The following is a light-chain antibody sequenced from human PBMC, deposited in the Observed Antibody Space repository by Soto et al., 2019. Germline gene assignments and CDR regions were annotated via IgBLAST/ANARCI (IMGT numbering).Light chain of an antibody. CDR3: ETWDGNTRV. CDR2: LEGSGSY. Sequence: QPVLTQSSSASASLGSSVKLTCTLSSGHNNYIIAWHQQQPGKAPRYLMKLEGSGSYNKGRGVPDRFPGSSSGADRYLTISNLQFEDEADYYCETWDGNTRVFGGGTKLTVL. V-gene: IGLV4-60*02. J-gene: IGLJ3*02. CDR1: SGHNNYI.